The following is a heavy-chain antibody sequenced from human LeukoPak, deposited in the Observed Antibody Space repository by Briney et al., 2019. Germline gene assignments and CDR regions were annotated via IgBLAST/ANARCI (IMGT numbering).Heavy chain of an antibody. CDR1: GFTFDDYA. J-gene: IGHJ4*02. D-gene: IGHD6-13*01. V-gene: IGHV3-9*01. Sequence: GRSLRLSRAASGFTFDDYAMHWVRQAPGKGLEWVSGISWNSGSIGYADSVKGRFTISRDNAKNSLYLQMNSLRAEDTALYYCAKDSSSSWYYFDYWGQGTLVTVSS. CDR3: AKDSSSSWYYFDY. CDR2: ISWNSGSI.